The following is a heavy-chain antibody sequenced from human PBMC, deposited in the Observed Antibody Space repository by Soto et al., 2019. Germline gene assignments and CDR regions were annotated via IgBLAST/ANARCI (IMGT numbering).Heavy chain of an antibody. Sequence: SSVKVSCKASGYTFTSYGIHWVRQAPGQRLEWTGWINAGNGNTKYSEKFQGRVTITRDTSASTAYMELSSLRSEDTAVYYCARAPTILTVKYYFDYWGQGTLVTVSS. CDR3: ARAPTILTVKYYFDY. J-gene: IGHJ4*02. CDR1: GYTFTSYG. D-gene: IGHD3-9*01. V-gene: IGHV1-3*01. CDR2: INAGNGNT.